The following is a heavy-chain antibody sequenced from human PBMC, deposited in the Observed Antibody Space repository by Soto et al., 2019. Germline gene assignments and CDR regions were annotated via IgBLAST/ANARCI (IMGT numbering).Heavy chain of an antibody. CDR3: AKAQVVAAQP. Sequence: SETLSLTCTVSGGSTSRGAYSWSWIRQPPGKGLEWIGYIYHSGSTYYNPSLKRRGTISVDRSKNQFSLKLSAVTAADTAVYKCAKAQVVAAQPWGQGTLVTVTS. J-gene: IGHJ4*02. CDR2: IYHSGST. V-gene: IGHV4-30-2*01. D-gene: IGHD2-15*01. CDR1: GGSTSRGAYS.